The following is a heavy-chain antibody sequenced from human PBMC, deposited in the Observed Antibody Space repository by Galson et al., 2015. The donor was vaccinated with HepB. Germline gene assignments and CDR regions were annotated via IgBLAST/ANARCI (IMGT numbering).Heavy chain of an antibody. Sequence: SVKVSCKASGYTFTSYGISWVRQVPGQGLEWMGWISAYNGNTNYAQKLQGRVTMTTDTSTSTAYMELRSLRSDDTAVYYCARDLLYYDSSGSNGFDPWGQGTLVTVSS. CDR1: GYTFTSYG. D-gene: IGHD3-22*01. CDR3: ARDLLYYDSSGSNGFDP. J-gene: IGHJ5*02. V-gene: IGHV1-18*01. CDR2: ISAYNGNT.